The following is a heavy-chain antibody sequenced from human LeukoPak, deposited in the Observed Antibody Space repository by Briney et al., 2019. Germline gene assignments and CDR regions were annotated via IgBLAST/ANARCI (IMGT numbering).Heavy chain of an antibody. J-gene: IGHJ5*02. D-gene: IGHD1-1*01. CDR2: IYYSGST. CDR3: ARETSDTTNWFDP. Sequence: SQTLSLTCTVSGGSISSGDYYWSWIRQPPGKGLEWIGYIYYSGSTYYNPSLKSRVTISVDRSKNQFSLKLSSVTAADTAVYYCARETSDTTNWFDPWGQGTLVTVSS. CDR1: GGSISSGDYY. V-gene: IGHV4-30-4*08.